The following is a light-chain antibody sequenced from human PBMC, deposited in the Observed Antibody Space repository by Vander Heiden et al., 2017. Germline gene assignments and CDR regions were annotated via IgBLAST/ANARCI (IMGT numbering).Light chain of an antibody. CDR2: DVS. V-gene: IGLV2-14*03. J-gene: IGLJ1*01. CDR3: SSYSSSTTPYV. Sequence: QSALTQPAYVSGSPGQSITISCSGTSSDIGAYRYVSWYQQPPGKAPKLMIYDVSLRPSGISNRFSGSKSGNTASLTISGLQAEDEADYYCSSYSSSTTPYVFGTGTKVTVL. CDR1: SSDIGAYRY.